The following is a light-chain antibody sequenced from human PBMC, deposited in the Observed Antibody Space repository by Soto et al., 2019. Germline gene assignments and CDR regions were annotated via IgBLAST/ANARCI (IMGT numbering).Light chain of an antibody. CDR1: QSVTSNY. CDR2: GAS. CDR3: QQYGGSPIT. J-gene: IGKJ5*01. V-gene: IGKV3-20*01. Sequence: IVLTQSPGTLSLSPVERATLSCGPSQSVTSNYLAWYQQKPGQAPRLLIFGASIRVTGIPDRFIGSGSGTDFTLTITRLEPEDFALYYCQQYGGSPITFGLGTRLEIK.